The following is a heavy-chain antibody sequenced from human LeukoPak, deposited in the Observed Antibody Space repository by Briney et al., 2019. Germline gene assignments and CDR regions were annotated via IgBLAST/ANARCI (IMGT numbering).Heavy chain of an antibody. CDR2: IYYSGST. V-gene: IGHV4-31*03. D-gene: IGHD6-25*01. Sequence: SQTLSLTCTVSGGSIRSGGYYWSWIRQHPGKGLEWIGYIYYSGSTYYNPSLKSRVTISVDTSKNQSSLKLSSVTAADTAVYYCTLLTPYSSGHYYYYGMDVWGQGTTVTVSS. CDR1: GGSIRSGGYY. J-gene: IGHJ6*02. CDR3: TLLTPYSSGHYYYYGMDV.